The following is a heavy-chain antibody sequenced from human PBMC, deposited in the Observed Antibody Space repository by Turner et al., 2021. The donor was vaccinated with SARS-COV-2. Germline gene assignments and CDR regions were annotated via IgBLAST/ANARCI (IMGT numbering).Heavy chain of an antibody. Sequence: QVQLPESGPGLVEPSETLSPTCTVSGGSISSYYCPCIRHPPGKGREWIGYNDYSGSTNYIPSRESRITITVDTSKNQFSLKLSSVTAADTAVYYCARHGFSGWYGGGMDVWGQGTTVTVSS. J-gene: IGHJ6*02. D-gene: IGHD6-19*01. V-gene: IGHV4-59*08. CDR1: GGSISSYY. CDR3: ARHGFSGWYGGGMDV. CDR2: NDYSGST.